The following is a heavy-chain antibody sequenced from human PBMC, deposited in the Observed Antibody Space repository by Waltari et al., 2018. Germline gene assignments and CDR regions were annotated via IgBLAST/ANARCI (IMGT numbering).Heavy chain of an antibody. CDR1: GYTFTNFY. CDR2: IHPGGGDT. J-gene: IGHJ4*02. Sequence: QVHLVPSGAELKNPGASVRVSCKTSGYTFTNFYFHWVRQAPGQGLEWMGWIHPGGGDTNYAQKFQGRVTLTRDTSIDTAYLELNGLTSDDTAIYYCARDHNWGPDYWGQGTLVTVSS. CDR3: ARDHNWGPDY. V-gene: IGHV1-2*02. D-gene: IGHD7-27*01.